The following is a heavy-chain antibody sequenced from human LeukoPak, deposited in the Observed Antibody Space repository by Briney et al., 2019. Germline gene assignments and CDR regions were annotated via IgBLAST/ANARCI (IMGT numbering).Heavy chain of an antibody. V-gene: IGHV3-23*01. D-gene: IGHD5-18*01. J-gene: IGHJ4*02. CDR2: ISGSGDST. CDR3: AKLALRRGYSYGPFDY. Sequence: GGSLRLSCVASGFTFSSYAMNWFRQAPGKGLEWVSAISGSGDSTYYADSVKGRFTISRDNSKNTLYLQMNSLRAEDTAVYYCAKLALRRGYSYGPFDYWGQGTLVTVSS. CDR1: GFTFSSYA.